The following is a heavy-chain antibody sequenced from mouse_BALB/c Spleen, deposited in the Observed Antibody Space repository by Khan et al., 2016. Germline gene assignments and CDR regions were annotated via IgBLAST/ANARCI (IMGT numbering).Heavy chain of an antibody. CDR1: GYSITSGYY. D-gene: IGHD4-1*01. CDR3: ASGNWDFDY. V-gene: IGHV3-6*02. J-gene: IGHJ2*01. CDR2: ISYDGSN. Sequence: VQLQESGPGLVKPSQSLSLTCSATGYSITSGYYWNWIRQFPGNKLEWMGYISYDGSNNYNPSLKNRISITRDTSKNQFFLKLNSVTTEDTATYYCASGNWDFDYWGQGTTLTVSS.